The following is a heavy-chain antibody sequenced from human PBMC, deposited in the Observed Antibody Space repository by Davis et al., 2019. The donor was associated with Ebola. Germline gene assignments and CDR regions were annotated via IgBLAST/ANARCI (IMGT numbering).Heavy chain of an antibody. D-gene: IGHD6-19*01. CDR3: ASLFGYSSGWPFDY. J-gene: IGHJ4*02. Sequence: PSETLSLTCTVAGGSISSYYWSWIRQLPGKGLGWIGYIYYSGGTNYNPSLKSRVTIPVDTSKNQFSLKLSSVTAADTAVYYCASLFGYSSGWPFDYWGQGTLVTVSS. CDR2: IYYSGGT. V-gene: IGHV4-59*01. CDR1: GGSISSYY.